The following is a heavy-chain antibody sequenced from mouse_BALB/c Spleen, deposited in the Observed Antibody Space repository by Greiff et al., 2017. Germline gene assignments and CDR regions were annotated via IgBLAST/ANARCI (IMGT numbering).Heavy chain of an antibody. V-gene: IGHV5-17*02. CDR2: ISSGSSTI. D-gene: IGHD4-1*01. Sequence: EVQRVESGGGLVQPGGSRKLSCAASGFTFSSFGMHWVRQDPEKGLEWVAYISSGSSTIYYADTVKGRFTISRDNPKNTLFLQMTSLRSEDTAMYYCASRSGFDYWGQGTPVTVSA. J-gene: IGHJ2*01. CDR3: ASRSGFDY. CDR1: GFTFSSFG.